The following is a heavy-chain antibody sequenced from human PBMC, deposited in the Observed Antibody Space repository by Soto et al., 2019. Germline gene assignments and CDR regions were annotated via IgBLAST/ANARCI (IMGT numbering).Heavy chain of an antibody. CDR1: GFTVSSNY. J-gene: IGHJ6*04. CDR3: ATSTVAGTPYYYGTEV. CDR2: IYIGGSK. D-gene: IGHD6-19*01. V-gene: IGHV3-53*01. Sequence: GGSLTLSCAASGFTVSSNYMSWVRQAPGKGLEWVSVIYIGGSKYYADSVKGRFTISRDNSKNTLYLQMNSLRAEDTAVYYCATSTVAGTPYYYGTEVWGKGKTVIVSS.